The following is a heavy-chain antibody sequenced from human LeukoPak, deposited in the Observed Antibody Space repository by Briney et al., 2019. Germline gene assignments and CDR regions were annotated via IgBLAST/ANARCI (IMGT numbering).Heavy chain of an antibody. Sequence: GGSLRLSCAASGFTFSSYSMNWVRQAPGKGLEWVSSISSSSSYIYYADSVKGRFTISRDNAKNSLYLQMNSLRAEDTAVYYCARVGYQLLLDYYYYMDVWGKGTTVTVSS. V-gene: IGHV3-21*01. D-gene: IGHD2-2*01. CDR1: GFTFSSYS. J-gene: IGHJ6*03. CDR2: ISSSSSYI. CDR3: ARVGYQLLLDYYYYMDV.